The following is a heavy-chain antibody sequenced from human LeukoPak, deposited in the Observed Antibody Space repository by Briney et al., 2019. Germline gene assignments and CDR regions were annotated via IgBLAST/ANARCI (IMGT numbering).Heavy chain of an antibody. Sequence: PGGSLRLSCAASGFTFSNYEMNWVRQAPGKGLEWVSYITNSGYTIYYADSVKGRFTISRDNAKNSLYLQMNSLRAEDTAVYYCARGQSSFTSYNWFDPWGQGTLVTVSS. CDR2: ITNSGYTI. J-gene: IGHJ5*02. D-gene: IGHD2-2*01. V-gene: IGHV3-48*03. CDR1: GFTFSNYE. CDR3: ARGQSSFTSYNWFDP.